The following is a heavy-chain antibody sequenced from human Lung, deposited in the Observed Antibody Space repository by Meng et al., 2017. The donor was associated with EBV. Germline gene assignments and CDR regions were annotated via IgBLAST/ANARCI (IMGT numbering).Heavy chain of an antibody. D-gene: IGHD3-22*01. Sequence: PAPFGAEVKKPGASVKVSCNASGYTFTGYYMHWVRQAPGQGLEWMGRINPTRGGTNYAQKFQGRVTMTRDTSISTAYMELSRLRSDDTAVYYCARGVSTMIVVVTDWFDPWGQGTLVTVSS. J-gene: IGHJ5*02. V-gene: IGHV1-2*06. CDR2: INPTRGGT. CDR3: ARGVSTMIVVVTDWFDP. CDR1: GYTFTGYY.